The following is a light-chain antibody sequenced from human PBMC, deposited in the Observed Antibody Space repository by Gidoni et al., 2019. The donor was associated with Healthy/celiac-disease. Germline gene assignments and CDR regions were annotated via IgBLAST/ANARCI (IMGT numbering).Light chain of an antibody. CDR2: GAS. V-gene: IGKV3-15*01. CDR1: QSVSSN. J-gene: IGKJ2*01. CDR3: QQYNNWPGYT. Sequence: DIVMTQSPATLSVSPGERATLSCRASQSVSSNLAWYQQKPGQAPRLLIYGASTRATGIPARFSGSGSGTEFTLTIRSLQSEDFAVYYCQQYNNWPGYTFGQGTKLEIK.